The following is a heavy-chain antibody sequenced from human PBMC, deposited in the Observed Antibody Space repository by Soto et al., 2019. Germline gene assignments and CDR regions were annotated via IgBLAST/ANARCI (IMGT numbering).Heavy chain of an antibody. CDR3: TRYPFTSYCSGGCCSYDAFDI. CDR2: MNPNSGNT. V-gene: IGHV1-8*01. J-gene: IGHJ3*02. D-gene: IGHD2-15*01. Sequence: QVQLVQSGAEVKKPGASVKVSCKASGYSFTSYDVNWVRQATGQGLEWMGWMNPNSGNTAYAQKFQGRVTMTRSTSISTAYMELSGLRSEDTAVYYCTRYPFTSYCSGGCCSYDAFDIWGQGTLVTVSS. CDR1: GYSFTSYD.